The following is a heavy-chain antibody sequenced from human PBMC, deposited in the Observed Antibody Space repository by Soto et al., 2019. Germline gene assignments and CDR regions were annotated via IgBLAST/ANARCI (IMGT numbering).Heavy chain of an antibody. Sequence: PGGSLRLSCAASGFNFNNLAMIWVRQSPGRGLEWVSGIYGGDGGTYYADSVKGRLTISRDNSKNTLFLQMNSLRVEDTAVYYCVKDDRILGRRYFDLWGRGTLVTVSS. V-gene: IGHV3-23*01. J-gene: IGHJ2*01. CDR1: GFNFNNLA. D-gene: IGHD2-15*01. CDR3: VKDDRILGRRYFDL. CDR2: IYGGDGGT.